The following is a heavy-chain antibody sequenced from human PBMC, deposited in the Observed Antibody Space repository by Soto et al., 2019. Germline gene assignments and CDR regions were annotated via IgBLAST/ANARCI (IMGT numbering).Heavy chain of an antibody. CDR3: ARSETAGHRGFDI. V-gene: IGHV1-69*06. J-gene: IGHJ3*02. D-gene: IGHD6-19*01. Sequence: QVQLVQSGAEMREPGSSVKVSCKASGGTFSSSAINWLRQAPGQGPEWVGGIIPTFGTANYIEKFRGRVTITADTSTSTAYMEVSSLTSEDTDMYFCARSETAGHRGFDIWGQGTMVTVSS. CDR1: GGTFSSSA. CDR2: IIPTFGTA.